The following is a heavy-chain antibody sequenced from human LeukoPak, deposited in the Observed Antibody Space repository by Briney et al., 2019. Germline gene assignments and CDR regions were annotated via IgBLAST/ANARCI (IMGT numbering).Heavy chain of an antibody. J-gene: IGHJ4*02. Sequence: SQTLSLTCTVSGGSISSGSYYWSWIRQPAGKGLEWIGRIYTSGSTNYNPSLKSRVTISVDTSKNQFSLKLSSVTAADTAVYYCARTPRGRTNFDYWGQGTLVTVSS. V-gene: IGHV4-61*02. CDR3: ARTPRGRTNFDY. CDR1: GGSISSGSYY. CDR2: IYTSGST.